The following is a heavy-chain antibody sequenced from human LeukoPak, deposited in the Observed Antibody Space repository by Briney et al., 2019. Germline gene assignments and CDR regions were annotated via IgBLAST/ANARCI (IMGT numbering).Heavy chain of an antibody. V-gene: IGHV4-39*01. D-gene: IGHD6-19*01. CDR3: ARLRTVYRSGWQIYYYYYMDV. J-gene: IGHJ6*03. Sequence: GSLRLSCAASGFTFSSYEMNWVRQAPGKGLEWIGSIYYSGSTYYNPSLKSRVTISVDTSKSQFSLKLSSVTAADTAVYYCARLRTVYRSGWQIYYYYYMDVWGKGTTVTISS. CDR2: IYYSGST. CDR1: GFTFSSYE.